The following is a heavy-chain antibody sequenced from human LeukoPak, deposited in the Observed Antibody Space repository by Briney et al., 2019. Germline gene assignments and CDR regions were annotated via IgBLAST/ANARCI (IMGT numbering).Heavy chain of an antibody. D-gene: IGHD3-10*01. CDR1: GYTFTSYG. J-gene: IGHJ3*02. CDR2: ISAYNGNT. V-gene: IGHV1-18*01. Sequence: ASVKVSCKASGYTFTSYGISWVRQAPGQGLEWMGWISAYNGNTNYAQKLQGRVTMTTDTSTSTAYMELRSLRSDDTAVYYCARSKGEYYYGSGSHEAFDIWGQGTMVTVSS. CDR3: ARSKGEYYYGSGSHEAFDI.